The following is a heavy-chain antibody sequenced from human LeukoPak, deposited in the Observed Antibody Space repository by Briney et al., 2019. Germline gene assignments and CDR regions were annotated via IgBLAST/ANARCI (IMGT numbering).Heavy chain of an antibody. CDR2: ISAFNGNT. J-gene: IGHJ6*02. D-gene: IGHD3-10*01. CDR3: ASFGAGYGSGSYYYYGMDV. CDR1: GYTFTSYG. Sequence: ASGNVSCEASGYTFTSYGISWVRQAPGQGLEWMGWISAFNGNTNYAQKLQGRVTMTTDTSTSRAYMELRSLRSDDTAVDYCASFGAGYGSGSYYYYGMDVWGQGTTVTVSS. V-gene: IGHV1-18*01.